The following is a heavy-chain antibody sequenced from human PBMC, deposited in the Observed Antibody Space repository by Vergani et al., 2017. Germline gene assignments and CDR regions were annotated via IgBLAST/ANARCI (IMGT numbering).Heavy chain of an antibody. CDR2: IIPIFGTA. V-gene: IGHV1-69*01. D-gene: IGHD2-2*02. CDR3: ARGAAIVVVPAAISGWFDP. Sequence: QVQLVQSGAEVKKPGSSVKVSCKASGGTFSSYAISWVRQAPGQGLEWMGGIIPIFGTANDAQKFQGRVTITADESTSTAYMELSSLRCEDTAVYYCARGAAIVVVPAAISGWFDPWGQGTLVTVSS. J-gene: IGHJ5*02. CDR1: GGTFSSYA.